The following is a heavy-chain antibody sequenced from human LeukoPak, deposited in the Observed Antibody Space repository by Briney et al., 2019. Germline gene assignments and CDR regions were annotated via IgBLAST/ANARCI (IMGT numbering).Heavy chain of an antibody. V-gene: IGHV1-18*01. J-gene: IGHJ6*03. Sequence: GASVKVSCKASGYTFTSYGISWVRQAPGQGLEWMGWISAYSGNTNYAQKLQGRVTLTTDTSTSTAYMELRSLRSDDTAVYYCARPFPSYYYYMDVWGKGTTVTVSS. CDR1: GYTFTSYG. CDR2: ISAYSGNT. CDR3: ARPFPSYYYYMDV.